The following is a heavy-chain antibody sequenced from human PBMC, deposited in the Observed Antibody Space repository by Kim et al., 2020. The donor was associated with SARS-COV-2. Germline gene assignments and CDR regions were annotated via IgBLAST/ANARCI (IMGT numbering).Heavy chain of an antibody. V-gene: IGHV4-34*01. J-gene: IGHJ6*03. D-gene: IGHD3-9*01. CDR3: ARGGGYFDWLYYMDV. Sequence: SLKSRVTISVDTSKNPFSLKLSSVTAADTAVYYCARGGGYFDWLYYMDVWGKGTTVTVSS.